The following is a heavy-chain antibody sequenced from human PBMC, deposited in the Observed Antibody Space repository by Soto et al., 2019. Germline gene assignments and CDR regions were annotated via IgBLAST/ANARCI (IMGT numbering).Heavy chain of an antibody. V-gene: IGHV1-69*06. J-gene: IGHJ5*02. CDR3: AREYCSSTSCYWGFDP. CDR2: IIPIFGTA. CDR1: GGTFSSYA. Sequence: SVKVSCKASGGTFSSYAISWVRQAPGQGLEWMGGIIPIFGTANYAQKFQGRVTITADKSTSTAYMELSSLRSEDTAVYYCAREYCSSTSCYWGFDPWGQGXLVTVYS. D-gene: IGHD2-2*01.